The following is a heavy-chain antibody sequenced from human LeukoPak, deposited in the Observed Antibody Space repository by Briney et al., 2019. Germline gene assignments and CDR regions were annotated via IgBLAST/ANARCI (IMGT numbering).Heavy chain of an antibody. Sequence: KPGGSLRLSCAASGFTFSDYYMSWIRQAPGKGLEWVSYISSSSSYTNYADSVKGRFTISRDNAKNSLYLQMNSLRAEDTAVYYCASTLRVVPAAMPLVYFDYWGQGTLVTVSS. D-gene: IGHD2-2*01. CDR3: ASTLRVVPAAMPLVYFDY. J-gene: IGHJ4*02. CDR1: GFTFSDYY. CDR2: ISSSSSYT. V-gene: IGHV3-11*03.